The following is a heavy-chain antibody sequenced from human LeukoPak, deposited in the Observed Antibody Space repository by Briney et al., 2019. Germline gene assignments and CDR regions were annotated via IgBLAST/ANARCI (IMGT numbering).Heavy chain of an antibody. J-gene: IGHJ4*02. V-gene: IGHV3-23*01. Sequence: GGTLRLSCAASGFTFSSYGMSWVRQAPGKGLEWVSAISGSGGSTYYADSVKGRFTISRDNSKNTLYLQMNSLRAEDTAVYYCAKAERYYDSSGYSRMYYFDYWGQGTLVSVSS. CDR3: AKAERYYDSSGYSRMYYFDY. CDR2: ISGSGGST. CDR1: GFTFSSYG. D-gene: IGHD3-22*01.